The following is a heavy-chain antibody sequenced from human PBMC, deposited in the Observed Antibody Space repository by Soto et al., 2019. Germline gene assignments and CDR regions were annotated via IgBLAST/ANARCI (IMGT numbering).Heavy chain of an antibody. V-gene: IGHV3-53*01. J-gene: IGHJ3*02. CDR3: ASWLEREHAYDI. CDR2: LYDVDGT. CDR1: GLTVRGKKY. Sequence: HPGGSLRLSCAALGLTVRGKKYITWVRQAPGKGLEWVSALYDVDGTYYADSAKGQFTISRDNSNNIIYLQMNSLGPDDTAVYYCASWLEREHAYDIWGLGTMVTVSS. D-gene: IGHD1-1*01.